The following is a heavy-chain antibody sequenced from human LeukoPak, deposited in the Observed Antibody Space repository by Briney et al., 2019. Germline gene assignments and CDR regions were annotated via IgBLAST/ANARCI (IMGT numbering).Heavy chain of an antibody. D-gene: IGHD6-19*01. Sequence: GGSLRLSCAASRFTFSSYAMHWVRQAPGKGLEWVAVISYDGSNKYYADSVKGRFTISRDNSKNTLYLQMNSLRAEDTAVYYCARGDGSGWYLDYDFDYWGQGTLVTVSS. V-gene: IGHV3-30-3*01. CDR1: RFTFSSYA. J-gene: IGHJ4*02. CDR3: ARGDGSGWYLDYDFDY. CDR2: ISYDGSNK.